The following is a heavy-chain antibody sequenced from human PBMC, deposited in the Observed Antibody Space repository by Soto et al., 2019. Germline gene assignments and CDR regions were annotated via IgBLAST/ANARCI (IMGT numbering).Heavy chain of an antibody. CDR3: ARDKANSINYYYDYGMDV. J-gene: IGHJ6*02. CDR2: ISAYNGNT. V-gene: IGHV1-18*01. Sequence: QVQLVQSGAEVKKPGASVKVSCKASGYTFTSYGISWVRQAPGQGLEWMGWISAYNGNTNYAQKLQGRVTMTTDTSTSTASMELRSLRSDDTAVYYCARDKANSINYYYDYGMDVWGQGTTVTVSS. CDR1: GYTFTSYG. D-gene: IGHD4-4*01.